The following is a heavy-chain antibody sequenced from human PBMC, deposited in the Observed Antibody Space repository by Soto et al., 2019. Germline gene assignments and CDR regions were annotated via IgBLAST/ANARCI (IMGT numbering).Heavy chain of an antibody. CDR3: AGGPVNSMTTVTTLDY. Sequence: ASVKVSCKASGYTFTGYYMHWVRQAPGQGLEWMGWINPNSGGTNYAQKFQGWVTMTRDTSISTAYMELSRLRSDDTAVYYCAGGPVNSMTTVTTLDYWGQGTLVTVSS. CDR1: GYTFTGYY. D-gene: IGHD4-17*01. J-gene: IGHJ4*02. V-gene: IGHV1-2*04. CDR2: INPNSGGT.